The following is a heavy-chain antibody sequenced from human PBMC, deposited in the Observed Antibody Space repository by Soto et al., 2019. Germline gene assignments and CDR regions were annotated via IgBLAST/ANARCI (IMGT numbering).Heavy chain of an antibody. Sequence: SETLSLTCTVSGGSISSGGYYWSWIRQHPGKGLEWIGYIYYSGSTYYNPSLKSRVTISVDTSKNQFSLKLSSVTAADTAVYYCARDLFYYDSSGRPRLRYYYYGMDVWGQGTTVTVSS. CDR3: ARDLFYYDSSGRPRLRYYYYGMDV. CDR2: IYYSGST. J-gene: IGHJ6*02. D-gene: IGHD3-22*01. CDR1: GGSISSGGYY. V-gene: IGHV4-31*03.